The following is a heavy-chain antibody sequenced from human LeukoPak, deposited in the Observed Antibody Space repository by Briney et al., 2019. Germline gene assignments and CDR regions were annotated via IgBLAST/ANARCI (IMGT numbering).Heavy chain of an antibody. CDR1: GGSIGSGGYS. CDR2: IYHSGST. J-gene: IGHJ2*01. D-gene: IGHD4-17*01. CDR3: ARRTVTGPGTNTFDL. V-gene: IGHV4-30-2*01. Sequence: SETLSLTCAVSGGSIGSGGYSWSWIRQPPGKGLEWIGYIYHSGSTYYNPSLKSRVTISVDRSKNQFSLKLSSVTAADTAVYYCARRTVTGPGTNTFDLWGRGTLVTVSS.